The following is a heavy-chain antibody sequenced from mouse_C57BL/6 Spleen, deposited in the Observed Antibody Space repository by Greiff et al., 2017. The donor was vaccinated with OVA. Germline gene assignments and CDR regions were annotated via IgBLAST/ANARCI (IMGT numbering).Heavy chain of an antibody. D-gene: IGHD2-13*01. V-gene: IGHV5-17*01. J-gene: IGHJ4*01. CDR2: ISSGSSTI. Sequence: EVKLMESGGGLVKPGGSLKLSCAASGFTFSDYGMHWVRQAPEKGLEWVAYISSGSSTIYYADTVKGRFTISRDNAKNTLFLQMTSLRSEDTAMYYCARLGYYGAYAMGYWGQGTSVTVSS. CDR1: GFTFSDYG. CDR3: ARLGYYGAYAMGY.